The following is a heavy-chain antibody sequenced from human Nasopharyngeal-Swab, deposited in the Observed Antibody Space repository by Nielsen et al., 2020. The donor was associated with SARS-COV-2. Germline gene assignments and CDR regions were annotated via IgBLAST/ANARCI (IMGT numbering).Heavy chain of an antibody. CDR1: GYTFTSYG. J-gene: IGHJ3*02. D-gene: IGHD3-16*02. Sequence: ASVKVSCKASGYTFTSYGISWVRQAPGQGLEWMGWISAYNGNTNYAQKLQGRVTMTTGTSTSTAYMELRSLRSDDTAVYYYARVSRVWGSYRKADAFDIWGQGTMVTVSS. CDR3: ARVSRVWGSYRKADAFDI. V-gene: IGHV1-18*04. CDR2: ISAYNGNT.